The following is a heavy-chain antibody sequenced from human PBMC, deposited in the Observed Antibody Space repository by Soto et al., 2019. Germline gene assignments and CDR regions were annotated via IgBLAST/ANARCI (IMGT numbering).Heavy chain of an antibody. CDR1: GGSFSGYY. CDR3: ARTMIVVVITGHYYYYYGMDV. V-gene: IGHV4-34*01. Sequence: SETLSLTCAVYGGSFSGYYWSWIRQPPGKGLEWIGEINHSGSTNYNPSLKSRVTISVDTSKNQFSLKLSSVTAADTAVYYCARTMIVVVITGHYYYYYGMDVWGQGTTVTSP. J-gene: IGHJ6*02. D-gene: IGHD3-22*01. CDR2: INHSGST.